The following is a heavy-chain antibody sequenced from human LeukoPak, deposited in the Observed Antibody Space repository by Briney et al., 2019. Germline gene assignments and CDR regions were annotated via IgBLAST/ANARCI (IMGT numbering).Heavy chain of an antibody. J-gene: IGHJ6*02. CDR3: AKRELPHFYYYYSMDV. CDR1: GFTFSSYA. Sequence: GGSLRLSCAASGFTFSSYAMSWVRQAPGKGLEWVSAISGSGGSTYYADSVKGRFTISRDNSKNTLYLQMNSLRAEDTAVYYCAKRELPHFYYYYSMDVWGQGTTVTVSS. D-gene: IGHD1-26*01. V-gene: IGHV3-23*01. CDR2: ISGSGGST.